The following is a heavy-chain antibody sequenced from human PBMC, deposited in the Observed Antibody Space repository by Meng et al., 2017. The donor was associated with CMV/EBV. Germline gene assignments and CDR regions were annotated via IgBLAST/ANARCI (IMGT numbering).Heavy chain of an antibody. V-gene: IGHV1-69*12. Sequence: QVPPVPCGAGVKTPGSSWKCSCKASGGVFSSYAISGVRQAAGQRLGWMGVIIPIFGTANYAQKFQGRVTITADESTSTAYMELSSLRSEDTAVYYCARNQPSRGWSHEDYWGQGTLVTVSS. J-gene: IGHJ4*02. CDR3: ARNQPSRGWSHEDY. CDR1: GGVFSSYA. D-gene: IGHD2-15*01. CDR2: IIPIFGTA.